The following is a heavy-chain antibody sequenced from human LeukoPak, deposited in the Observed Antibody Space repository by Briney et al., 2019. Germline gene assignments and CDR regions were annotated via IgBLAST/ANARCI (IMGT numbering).Heavy chain of an antibody. J-gene: IGHJ4*02. V-gene: IGHV4-59*01. CDR2: IYYSGST. Sequence: SETLSLTCTVSGGSISGYYWSWIRQPPGKGLEWIGYIYYSGSTNYNPSLKSRVTISVDTSKNQFSLKLSSVTAADTAAYYCARGGGGGYSYEFPYAFFYFDYWGQGTLVTVSS. CDR1: GGSISGYY. CDR3: ARGGGGGYSYEFPYAFFYFDY. D-gene: IGHD5-18*01.